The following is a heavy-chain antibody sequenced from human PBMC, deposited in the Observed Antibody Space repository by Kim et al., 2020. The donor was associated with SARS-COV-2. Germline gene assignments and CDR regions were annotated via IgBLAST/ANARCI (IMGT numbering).Heavy chain of an antibody. CDR3: ARDHGSGWYGEWFDP. CDR2: INPNSGGT. V-gene: IGHV1-2*06. D-gene: IGHD6-19*01. Sequence: ASVKVSCKASGYTFTGYYMHWVRQAPGQGLEWMGRINPNSGGTNYAQKFQGRVTMTRDTSISTAYMELSRLRSDDTAVYYCARDHGSGWYGEWFDPWGQGTLVTVSS. CDR1: GYTFTGYY. J-gene: IGHJ5*02.